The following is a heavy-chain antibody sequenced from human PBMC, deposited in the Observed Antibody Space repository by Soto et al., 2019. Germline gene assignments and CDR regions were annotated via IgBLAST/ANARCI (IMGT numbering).Heavy chain of an antibody. CDR1: GGTFSSYA. CDR3: VRGARPAGDSPYWYFQL. D-gene: IGHD3-10*01. J-gene: IGHJ2*01. Sequence: QVQLVQSGAEVKKPGSSVKVSCKASGGTFSSYAISWVRQAPGQGLEWMGGIIPIFGTANYAQKFQGRVPITADESPSTAYMERGTQRSEDRALYYCVRGARPAGDSPYWYFQLWGRGTLGTVSS. V-gene: IGHV1-69*12. CDR2: IIPIFGTA.